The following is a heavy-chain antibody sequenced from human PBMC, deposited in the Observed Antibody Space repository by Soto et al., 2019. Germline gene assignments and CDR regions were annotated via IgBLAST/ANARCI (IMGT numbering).Heavy chain of an antibody. Sequence: EASVKVSCKASGFTFTSSAVQWVRQARGQRLEWIGWIVVGSGNTNYAQKFQERVTITRDMSTSTAYMELSSLRSEDTAVYYCAADDILRYDFWSGNPDYYYYYGMDVWGQGTTVTVSS. CDR2: IVVGSGNT. V-gene: IGHV1-58*01. CDR1: GFTFTSSA. J-gene: IGHJ6*02. CDR3: AADDILRYDFWSGNPDYYYYYGMDV. D-gene: IGHD3-3*01.